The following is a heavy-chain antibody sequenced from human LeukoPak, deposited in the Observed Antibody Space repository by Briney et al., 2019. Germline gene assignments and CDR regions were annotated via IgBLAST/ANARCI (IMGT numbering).Heavy chain of an antibody. D-gene: IGHD2-2*02. CDR2: INPNSGAT. V-gene: IGHV1-2*02. CDR3: ARNPPYCTSTSCYNDY. CDR1: GYTFTIYY. Sequence: ASVKVPCKASGYTFTIYYMHWVRQAPGQGLEWMGWINPNSGATSYAQGFQGRVTMTRDTSISTAYMELSGLTSDDTAVYYCARNPPYCTSTSCYNDYWGQGTLVTVSS. J-gene: IGHJ4*02.